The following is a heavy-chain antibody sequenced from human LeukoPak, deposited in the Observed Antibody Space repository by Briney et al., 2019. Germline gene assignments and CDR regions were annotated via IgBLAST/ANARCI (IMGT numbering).Heavy chain of an antibody. Sequence: SETLSLTCTVSGGSISSYYWSWILQPAGKGLEWIGRIYTTGSTNYNPSLKSRVTMSVDTSKNQFSLKLNSVTAADTAVYYCARSGVANYYYMDVWGKGTTVTVSS. J-gene: IGHJ6*03. CDR2: IYTTGST. CDR3: ARSGVANYYYMDV. CDR1: GGSISSYY. D-gene: IGHD7-27*01. V-gene: IGHV4-4*07.